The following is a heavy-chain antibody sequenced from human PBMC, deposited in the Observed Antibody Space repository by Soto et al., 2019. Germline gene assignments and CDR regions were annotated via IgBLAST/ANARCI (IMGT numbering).Heavy chain of an antibody. Sequence: PGGSLRLSCAASGSTFSHAWMSWVRQTPGKGLEWVGRITSKTDGEKTEYASTVEGRFSISRDDSKNTVYLQMNSLKTEDTAVYYCSTIFYRNGIFRDYWGQGTPVTVSS. CDR3: STIFYRNGIFRDY. J-gene: IGHJ4*02. CDR1: GSTFSHAW. CDR2: ITSKTDGEKT. V-gene: IGHV3-15*01. D-gene: IGHD2-2*02.